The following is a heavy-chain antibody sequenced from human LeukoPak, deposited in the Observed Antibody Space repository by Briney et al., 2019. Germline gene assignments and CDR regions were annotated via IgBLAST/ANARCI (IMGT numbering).Heavy chain of an antibody. Sequence: PGGSLRLSCAASGFSFRDFWMTWVRQAPGKGLEWVANINQGGSVKYYVDSVKGRFTISRDDAESSLYVQMNSLRDEDTAVYYCARFGYSGWNLEYWGLGTLVTVSS. CDR1: GFSFRDFW. CDR3: ARFGYSGWNLEY. J-gene: IGHJ4*02. D-gene: IGHD5-12*01. V-gene: IGHV3-7*01. CDR2: INQGGSVK.